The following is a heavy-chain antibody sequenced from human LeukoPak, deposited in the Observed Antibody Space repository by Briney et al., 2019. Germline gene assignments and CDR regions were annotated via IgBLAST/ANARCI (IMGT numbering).Heavy chain of an antibody. V-gene: IGHV3-23*01. CDR3: AKPREMGGDYDFWAFDY. J-gene: IGHJ4*02. CDR2: ISGSGGST. Sequence: GGSLRLSCAASGFTFSSYAMSWVRQAPGKGLEWVSAISGSGGSTYYADSVKGRFTISRDNSKNTLYLQMNSLRAEDTAVYYCAKPREMGGDYDFWAFDYWGQGTLVTVSS. CDR1: GFTFSSYA. D-gene: IGHD3-3*01.